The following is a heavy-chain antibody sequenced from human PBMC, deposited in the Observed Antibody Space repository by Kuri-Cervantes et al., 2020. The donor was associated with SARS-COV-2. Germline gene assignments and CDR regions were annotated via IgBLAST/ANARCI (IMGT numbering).Heavy chain of an antibody. J-gene: IGHJ2*01. CDR1: GYTFTSYD. CDR3: ARWVRDQLLPHWYFDL. V-gene: IGHV1-8*03. CDR2: MNPNSGST. D-gene: IGHD2-2*01. Sequence: ASVKVSCKASGYTFTSYDINWVRQATGQGLEWMGWMNPNSGSTGYAQKFQGRVTITRNTSISTAYMELSSLRSDDTAVYYCARWVRDQLLPHWYFDLWGRGTLVTVSS.